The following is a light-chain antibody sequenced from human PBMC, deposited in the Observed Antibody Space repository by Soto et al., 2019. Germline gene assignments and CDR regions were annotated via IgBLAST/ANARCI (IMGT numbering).Light chain of an antibody. J-gene: IGKJ1*01. CDR2: AAS. CDR3: QKYNSAPL. V-gene: IGKV1-27*01. CDR1: QGISNY. Sequence: DIRMTQSPSSLSASVGDRVTITCRASQGISNYLAWYQQKPGKVPKLLIYAASTLQSGVPSRFSGSGSGTDFTLTISSLQPEDVATYYCQKYNSAPLFGQGTKVDIK.